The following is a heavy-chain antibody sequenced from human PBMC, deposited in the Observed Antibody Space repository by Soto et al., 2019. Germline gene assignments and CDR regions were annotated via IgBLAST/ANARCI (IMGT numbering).Heavy chain of an antibody. J-gene: IGHJ3*02. CDR1: GFTISSYG. Sequence: QVQLVESGGGVVQPGRSLRLSCVASGFTISSYGMHWVRQAPGKGLEWVAVIWYDGSKKYYADSVKGRFTISRDNSKEKLYMQMNTLRADDTAVYYCAGAGDSEAFDIWGQGTMVTVSS. V-gene: IGHV3-33*01. CDR3: AGAGDSEAFDI. CDR2: IWYDGSKK. D-gene: IGHD7-27*01.